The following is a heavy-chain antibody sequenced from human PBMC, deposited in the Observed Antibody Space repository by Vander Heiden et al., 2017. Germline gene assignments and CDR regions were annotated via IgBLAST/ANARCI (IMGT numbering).Heavy chain of an antibody. CDR3: ATRGYYDSSGSYFDAFDI. V-gene: IGHV3-7*01. CDR2: IKQDGSEK. CDR1: GFTFGGYW. D-gene: IGHD3-22*01. J-gene: IGHJ3*02. Sequence: EVQLVESGGGLVQPGGSLRLACAASGFTFGGYWVSWVRQAPGKGLEWVANIKQDGSEKKYVDSVKGRFTISRDNAKNSLYLQMNSLRAEDTAVYYCATRGYYDSSGSYFDAFDIWGQGTMVTVSS.